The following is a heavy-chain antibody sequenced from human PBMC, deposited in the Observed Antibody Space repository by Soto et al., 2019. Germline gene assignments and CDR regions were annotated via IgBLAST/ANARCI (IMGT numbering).Heavy chain of an antibody. CDR3: ARTMVRGVIIAPKWFDP. CDR2: IIPIFGTA. Sequence: SVKVSCKASGGNFSSYAISWVQQAPGQGLEWMGGIIPIFGTANYAQKFQGRVTITADESTSTAYMELSSLRSEDTAVYYCARTMVRGVIIAPKWFDPWGQGTLVTV. CDR1: GGNFSSYA. J-gene: IGHJ5*02. D-gene: IGHD3-10*01. V-gene: IGHV1-69*13.